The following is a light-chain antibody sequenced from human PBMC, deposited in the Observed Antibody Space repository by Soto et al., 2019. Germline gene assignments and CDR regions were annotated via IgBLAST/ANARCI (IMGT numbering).Light chain of an antibody. Sequence: DIQMTQSPSSLSASVGDRVTITCRASQSISSYLNWYQQKPGKAPKLLIYAASSLQSGVPSRFSGSGSGTDFALNISSLQPEDFATYYCQQSYSTRITFSQGTRLEI. CDR1: QSISSY. V-gene: IGKV1-39*01. J-gene: IGKJ5*01. CDR2: AAS. CDR3: QQSYSTRIT.